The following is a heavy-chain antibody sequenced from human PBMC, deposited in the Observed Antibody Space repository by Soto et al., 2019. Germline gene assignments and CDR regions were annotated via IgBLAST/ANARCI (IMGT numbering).Heavy chain of an antibody. CDR2: IYRTGST. CDR1: GGSFTSNNW. V-gene: IGHV4-4*02. D-gene: IGHD1-7*01. J-gene: IGHJ4*02. Sequence: GPGPGGASETLSLTCAVSGGSFTSNNWWTWVRQPPGQGLEWIGEIYRTGSTNYNPSLKSRVTISLDKSENQFSLKVTSLTAADTAVYYCASRDPGTSVDYWGQGTLVTVSS. CDR3: ASRDPGTSVDY.